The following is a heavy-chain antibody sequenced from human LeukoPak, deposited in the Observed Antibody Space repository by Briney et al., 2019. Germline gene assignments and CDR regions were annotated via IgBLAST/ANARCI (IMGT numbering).Heavy chain of an antibody. Sequence: GGSLGLSCAASGFTFSSYSMNWVRQAPGKGLEWVSSITSSSSYIYYADSVKGRFTISRDNAKNSLYLQMNSLRAEDTAVYYCARELPRKYYDFWSGYYSTERDYYYYGMDVWGQGTTVTVSS. V-gene: IGHV3-21*01. D-gene: IGHD3-3*01. CDR2: ITSSSSYI. J-gene: IGHJ6*02. CDR3: ARELPRKYYDFWSGYYSTERDYYYYGMDV. CDR1: GFTFSSYS.